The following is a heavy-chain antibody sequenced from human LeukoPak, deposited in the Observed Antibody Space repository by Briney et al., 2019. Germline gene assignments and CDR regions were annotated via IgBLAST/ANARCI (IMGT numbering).Heavy chain of an antibody. CDR3: VKGGSISHNWFDS. Sequence: GGSLRLPCAASGFTYSDYGMHWVRQAPGRGLEWVAFILNDGTWEYYPDSVKGRLTISRDNSRNTLYLQMNSVRLEDTAIYYCVKGGSISHNWFDSWGQGTLVTVSS. CDR2: ILNDGTWE. D-gene: IGHD3-16*01. J-gene: IGHJ5*01. V-gene: IGHV3-30*02. CDR1: GFTYSDYG.